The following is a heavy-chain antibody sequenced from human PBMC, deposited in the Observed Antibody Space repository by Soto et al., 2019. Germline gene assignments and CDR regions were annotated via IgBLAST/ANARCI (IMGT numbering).Heavy chain of an antibody. CDR3: AKGYYYDSSGYSYYFDY. Sequence: GGSLRLSCAASGFTFSSYGMHWVRQAPGKGLEWVAVISYDGSNKYYADSVKGRFTISRDNSKNTLYLQMNSLRAEDTAVYYCAKGYYYDSSGYSYYFDYWGQGTLVTVSS. D-gene: IGHD3-22*01. V-gene: IGHV3-30*18. CDR2: ISYDGSNK. J-gene: IGHJ4*02. CDR1: GFTFSSYG.